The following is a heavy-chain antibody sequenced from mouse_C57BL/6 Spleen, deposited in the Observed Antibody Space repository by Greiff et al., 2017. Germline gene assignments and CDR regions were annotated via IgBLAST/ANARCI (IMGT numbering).Heavy chain of an antibody. V-gene: IGHV7-3*01. CDR1: GFTFTDYY. D-gene: IGHD1-1*01. CDR3: ARYRSTTVPPYAMDY. CDR2: IRNKANGYTT. Sequence: EVQLVESGGGLVQPGGSLSLSCAASGFTFTDYYMSWVRQPPGKALEWLGFIRNKANGYTTEYSASVKGRFTISRDNSQSILYLQMNDLRAEDSSTNYSARYRSTTVPPYAMDYWGQGTSVTVSS. J-gene: IGHJ4*01.